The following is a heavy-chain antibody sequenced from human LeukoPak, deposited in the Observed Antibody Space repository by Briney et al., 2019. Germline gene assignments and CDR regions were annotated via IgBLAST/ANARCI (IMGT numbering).Heavy chain of an antibody. D-gene: IGHD3-3*01. Sequence: SQTLSLTCTVSGGSISSGDYYWSWIRQPPGKGLEWIGYIYYSGSTYYNPSLKSRVTISVDTSKNQFSLKLCSVTAADTAAYYCARSLGDFWSGSPNFDYWGQGTLVTVSS. V-gene: IGHV4-30-4*08. J-gene: IGHJ4*02. CDR2: IYYSGST. CDR1: GGSISSGDYY. CDR3: ARSLGDFWSGSPNFDY.